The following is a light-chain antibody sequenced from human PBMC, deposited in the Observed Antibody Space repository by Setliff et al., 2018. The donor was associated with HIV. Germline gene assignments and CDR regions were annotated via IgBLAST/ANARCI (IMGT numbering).Light chain of an antibody. Sequence: QSALTQPASVSGSPGQSVTISCTGTSSDVGAYYYVSWYQQHPAKAPKLILYDVSNRPSGVSNRCPGSKSGNTASLTISGLQAEDEADYYCSSYTRTSTPYVFGTGTKVTVL. J-gene: IGLJ1*01. CDR3: SSYTRTSTPYV. CDR2: DVS. CDR1: SSDVGAYYY. V-gene: IGLV2-14*03.